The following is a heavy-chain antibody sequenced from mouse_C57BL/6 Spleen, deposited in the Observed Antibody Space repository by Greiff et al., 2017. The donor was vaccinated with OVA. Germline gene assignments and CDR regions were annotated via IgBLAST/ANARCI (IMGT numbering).Heavy chain of an antibody. CDR3: ARNWATSYGSSPSWFAY. CDR2: IWSGGST. D-gene: IGHD1-1*01. J-gene: IGHJ3*01. Sequence: VQLQQSGPGLVQPSQSLSITCTVSGFSLTSYGVHWVRQSPGKGLEWLGVIWSGGSTDYNEAFISRLSISTDNSKSHVFFKMNSRQADDTAIYYCARNWATSYGSSPSWFAYWGQGTLVTVSA. CDR1: GFSLTSYG. V-gene: IGHV2-2*01.